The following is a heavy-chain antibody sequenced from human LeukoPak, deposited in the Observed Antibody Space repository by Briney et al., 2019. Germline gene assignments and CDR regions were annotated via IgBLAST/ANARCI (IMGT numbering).Heavy chain of an antibody. J-gene: IGHJ4*02. CDR3: AKRIAAAGYRFDY. CDR1: GFTFSSYS. D-gene: IGHD6-13*01. Sequence: GGSLRLSCAASGFTFSSYSMNWVRQAPGKGLEWVSYISSSSSTIYYADSVKGRFTISRDNAKNSLYLQMNSLRAEDTAVYYCAKRIAAAGYRFDYWGQGTLVTVSS. V-gene: IGHV3-48*01. CDR2: ISSSSSTI.